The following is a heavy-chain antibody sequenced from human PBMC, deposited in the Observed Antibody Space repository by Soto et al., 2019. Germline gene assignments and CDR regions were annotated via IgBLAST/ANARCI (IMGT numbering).Heavy chain of an antibody. Sequence: QVQLVESGGGVVQPGRSLRLSCAASGFTFSSFAMHWVRQAPGTGLEWVAIISYDGGNKYYADSVKGRFTISRDNSKNPLYLAINLLETEDTAVFYCAKDLDSPGRGGGCDYWGQGTLVTVSS. V-gene: IGHV3-30*01. CDR3: AKDLDSPGRGGGCDY. J-gene: IGHJ4*02. CDR1: GFTFSSFA. CDR2: ISYDGGNK. D-gene: IGHD2-21*01.